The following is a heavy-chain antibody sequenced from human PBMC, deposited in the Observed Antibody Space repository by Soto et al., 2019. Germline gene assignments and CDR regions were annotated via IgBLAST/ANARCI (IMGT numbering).Heavy chain of an antibody. J-gene: IGHJ6*02. V-gene: IGHV4-34*01. D-gene: IGHD3-22*01. CDR1: GGSFSGYY. CDR3: ARESTMIVVVSGMDV. CDR2: INHSRST. Sequence: TLSLTCAVYGGSFSGYYWSWIRQPPGKGLEWIGEINHSRSTNYNPSLKSRVTISVDTSKNQFSLKLSSVTAADTAVYYCARESTMIVVVSGMDVWGQGTTVTVSS.